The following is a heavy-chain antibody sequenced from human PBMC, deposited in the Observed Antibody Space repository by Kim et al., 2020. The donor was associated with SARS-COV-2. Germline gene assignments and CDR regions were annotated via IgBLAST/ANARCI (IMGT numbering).Heavy chain of an antibody. CDR3: AKDLNMGASYAFDI. V-gene: IGHV3-9*01. J-gene: IGHJ3*02. CDR1: GFTFDDYA. D-gene: IGHD1-26*01. Sequence: GGSLRLSCAASGFTFDDYAMHWVRQAPGKGLEWVSGISWNSGSIGYADSVKGRFTISRDNAKNSLYLQMNSLRAEDTALYYCAKDLNMGASYAFDIWGQGTMVTVSS. CDR2: ISWNSGSI.